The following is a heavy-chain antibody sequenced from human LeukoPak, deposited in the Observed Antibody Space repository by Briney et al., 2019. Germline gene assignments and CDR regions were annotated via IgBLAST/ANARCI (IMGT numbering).Heavy chain of an antibody. CDR2: INHSGST. J-gene: IGHJ3*02. V-gene: IGHV4-34*01. D-gene: IGHD3-9*01. CDR3: ARFEPTGHDAFDI. CDR1: GGSFSGYY. Sequence: SETLSLTCAVYGGSFSGYYWSWIRQPPGKGLEWIGEINHSGSTNYNPSLKSRVTISVDASKNQFSLKLSSVTAADTAVYYCARFEPTGHDAFDIWGQGTMVTVSS.